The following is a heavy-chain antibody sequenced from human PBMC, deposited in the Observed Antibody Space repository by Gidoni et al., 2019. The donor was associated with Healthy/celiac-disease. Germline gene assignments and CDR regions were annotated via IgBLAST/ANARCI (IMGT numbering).Heavy chain of an antibody. CDR2: IYSGGST. Sequence: EVQLVESGGCLIQPGGSLRLSCAASGFTVSSNYISWVRQAPGKGLEWVSVIYSGGSTYYADSVKGRFTISRDNSKNTLYLQMNSLRAEDTAVYYCARDRDSYRDAFDIWGQGTMVTVSS. CDR3: ARDRDSYRDAFDI. J-gene: IGHJ3*02. CDR1: GFTVSSNY. D-gene: IGHD5-18*01. V-gene: IGHV3-53*01.